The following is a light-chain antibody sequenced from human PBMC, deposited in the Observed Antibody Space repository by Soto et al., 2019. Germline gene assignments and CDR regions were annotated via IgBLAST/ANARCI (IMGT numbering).Light chain of an antibody. Sequence: EIVLTQSPGTLSLSPGERATLSCRASQSVSSSYLAWYQQKPGQAPRLLIYAASTLQSGVPSRFSGSGSGTDFTLTISSLQPEDVATYYCQKYNSAPLFTFGPGTKVDIK. CDR1: QSVSSSY. CDR3: QKYNSAPLFT. J-gene: IGKJ3*01. V-gene: IGKV3-20*01. CDR2: AAS.